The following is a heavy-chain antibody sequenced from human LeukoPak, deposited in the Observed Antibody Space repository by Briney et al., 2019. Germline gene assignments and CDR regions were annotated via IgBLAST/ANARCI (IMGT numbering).Heavy chain of an antibody. CDR3: ARHWGDCSSTSCYRGGFDP. D-gene: IGHD2-2*01. Sequence: SETLSLTCTVSGGSISSYYWSWIRQPPGKGLEWIGYIYYSGSTNYNPSLKSRVTISVDTSKNQFSLKLSSVTAADTAVYYCARHWGDCSSTSCYRGGFDPWGQGTLVTVSS. CDR2: IYYSGST. J-gene: IGHJ5*02. V-gene: IGHV4-59*08. CDR1: GGSISSYY.